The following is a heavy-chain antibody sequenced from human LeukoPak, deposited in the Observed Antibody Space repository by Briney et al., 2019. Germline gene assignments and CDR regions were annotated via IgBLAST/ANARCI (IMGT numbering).Heavy chain of an antibody. D-gene: IGHD3-10*01. CDR2: INPNSGGT. Sequence: GSVKVSCKASGNTFTGYYMHGVRQAPGKGLEWVGWINPNSGGTNYAQPFKGRFTMPRDTSISTAYIELIRLRSDNTALYYCARDSAYGSGQNWFDPGRKET. CDR1: GNTFTGYY. CDR3: ARDSAYGSGQNWFDP. V-gene: IGHV1-2*02. J-gene: IGHJ5*02.